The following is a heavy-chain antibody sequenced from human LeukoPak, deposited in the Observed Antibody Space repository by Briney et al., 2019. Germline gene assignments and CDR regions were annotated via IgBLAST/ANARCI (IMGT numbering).Heavy chain of an antibody. J-gene: IGHJ4*02. V-gene: IGHV4-30-2*01. Sequence: SETLSLTCAVSGGSLSSGGYSWSWIRQPPGKGLEWIGYIYHSGSTYYNPSLKSRVTISVDRSKSQFSLKLSSVTAADTAVYYCARGGYGSGSYYNPYFDYWGQGTLVTVSS. CDR3: ARGGYGSGSYYNPYFDY. D-gene: IGHD3-10*01. CDR1: GGSLSSGGYS. CDR2: IYHSGST.